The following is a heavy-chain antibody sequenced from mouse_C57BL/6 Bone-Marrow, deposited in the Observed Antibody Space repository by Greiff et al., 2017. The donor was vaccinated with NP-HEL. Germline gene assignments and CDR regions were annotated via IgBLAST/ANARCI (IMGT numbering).Heavy chain of an antibody. Sequence: VQLQQSGAELVRPGASVKLSCTASGFNIKDYSLPWVKQRPEQGLEWLGRIDPEDGDTESAPQFQGKATMTADTSANTAYLQLSSLTSEDTAVYYCTTSGYIFAYWGQGTLVTVSA. J-gene: IGHJ3*01. CDR1: GFNIKDYS. CDR2: IDPEDGDT. V-gene: IGHV14-1*01. CDR3: TTSGYIFAY. D-gene: IGHD2-2*01.